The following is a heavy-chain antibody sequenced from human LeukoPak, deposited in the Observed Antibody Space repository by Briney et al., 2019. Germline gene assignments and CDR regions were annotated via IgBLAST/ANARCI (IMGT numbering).Heavy chain of an antibody. V-gene: IGHV4-59*12. Sequence: PSETLSLTCAVYGGSFSGYYWSWIRQPPGKGLEWIGYIYYSGSTNYNPSLKSRVTISVDTSKNQFSLKLSSVTAADTALYYCARDGMWHYGSGLDPWGQGTLVTVSS. D-gene: IGHD3-10*01. J-gene: IGHJ5*02. CDR3: ARDGMWHYGSGLDP. CDR1: GGSFSGYY. CDR2: IYYSGST.